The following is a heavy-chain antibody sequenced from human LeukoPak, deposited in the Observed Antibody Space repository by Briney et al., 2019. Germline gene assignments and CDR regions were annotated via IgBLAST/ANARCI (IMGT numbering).Heavy chain of an antibody. CDR2: IWYDGSNK. J-gene: IGHJ6*02. V-gene: IGHV3-33*01. CDR3: ARALRLEWLLNLPYYYYGMDV. D-gene: IGHD3-3*01. Sequence: GRSLRLSCAASGFTFSSYGMHWVRQAPGKGLEWVAVIWYDGSNKYYVDSVKGRFTISRDNSKNTLYLQMNSLRAEDTAVYYCARALRLEWLLNLPYYYYGMDVWGQGTTVTVSS. CDR1: GFTFSSYG.